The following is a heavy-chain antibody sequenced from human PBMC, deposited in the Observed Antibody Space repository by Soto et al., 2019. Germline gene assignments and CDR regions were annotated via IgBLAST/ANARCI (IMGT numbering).Heavy chain of an antibody. Sequence: GGSLRLSCAASGFTFSSHWMSWVRQAPGKGLEWVANIKPDGSEKWYVDSVKGRFTISRDNAKNSLCLQTNSLRAEDTAVYYCARGDYYDSSGPFSDAFDIWGQGTMVTVSS. CDR2: IKPDGSEK. CDR1: GFTFSSHW. CDR3: ARGDYYDSSGPFSDAFDI. D-gene: IGHD3-22*01. V-gene: IGHV3-7*04. J-gene: IGHJ3*02.